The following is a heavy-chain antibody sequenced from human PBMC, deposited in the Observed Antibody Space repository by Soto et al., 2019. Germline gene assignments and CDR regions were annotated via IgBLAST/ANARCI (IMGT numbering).Heavy chain of an antibody. CDR2: IYYAGNT. CDR3: ARFVRSCSGTTCYTRADV. J-gene: IGHJ6*02. D-gene: IGHD2-2*02. V-gene: IGHV4-59*01. Sequence: SETLSLTCTVSGGSITSYYWSWIRQPPGRGLEWIGYIYYAGNTLYTPSLTSRVTISVDTSKNQFSLKLRSVIVADTAVYLCARFVRSCSGTTCYTRADVWGQGTTVTVSS. CDR1: GGSITSYY.